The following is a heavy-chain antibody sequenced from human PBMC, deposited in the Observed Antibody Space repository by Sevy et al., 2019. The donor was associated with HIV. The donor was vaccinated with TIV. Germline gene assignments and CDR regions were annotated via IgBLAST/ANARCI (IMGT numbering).Heavy chain of an antibody. CDR2: ISGSGGST. CDR3: ARGGCTSRWEGGGDY. D-gene: IGHD6-19*01. Sequence: GGSLRLSCAASGFTFSSYGMSWVRQAPGKGLEWVSGISGSGGSTYYADSVKGRFTISRDNSKKTLYLQMNSLRAEDRAVDDCARGGCTSRWEGGGDYWGQGTLVTVSS. CDR1: GFTFSSYG. V-gene: IGHV3-23*01. J-gene: IGHJ4*01.